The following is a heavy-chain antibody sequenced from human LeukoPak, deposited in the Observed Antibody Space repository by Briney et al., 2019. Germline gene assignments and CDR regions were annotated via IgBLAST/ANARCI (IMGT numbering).Heavy chain of an antibody. Sequence: ASVKVFCKGSGYTFSSYAIHWVRQAPGQRLEWMGWINAGNGDTKYSQKFQGRVTITRDTSATTAYMELSSLRSEDTAVYYCTRGTGCTGGSCSYYGMDVWGQGTTVTVSS. CDR1: GYTFSSYA. D-gene: IGHD2-15*01. CDR3: TRGTGCTGGSCSYYGMDV. V-gene: IGHV1-3*01. J-gene: IGHJ6*02. CDR2: INAGNGDT.